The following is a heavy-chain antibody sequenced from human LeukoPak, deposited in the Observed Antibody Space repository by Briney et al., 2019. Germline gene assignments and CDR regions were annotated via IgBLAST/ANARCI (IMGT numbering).Heavy chain of an antibody. V-gene: IGHV1-18*01. CDR2: ISAYNGNT. Sequence: ASVKVSCKASGYTFTSYGISWVRQAPGQGLEWMGWISAYNGNTNYAQKLQGRVTMTTDTSTSTAYMELRSLRSDDTAVYYCARDQISTSSGWYNFVSPLYYFDYWGQGTLVTVSS. CDR1: GYTFTSYG. J-gene: IGHJ4*02. D-gene: IGHD6-19*01. CDR3: ARDQISTSSGWYNFVSPLYYFDY.